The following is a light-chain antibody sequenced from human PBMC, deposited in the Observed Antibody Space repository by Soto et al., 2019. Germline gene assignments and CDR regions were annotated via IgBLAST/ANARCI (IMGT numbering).Light chain of an antibody. V-gene: IGKV1-12*01. CDR2: HAS. CDR1: QDIGDW. CDR3: QQGKTFPYT. J-gene: IGKJ2*01. Sequence: IHMTQSPSTVSASVGDVINISCRAAQDIGDWLAWYQQRPGEAPKLLIFHASTLHSGVPSRFSGTRSGTIFTLTVSVLQPEDFATYYCQQGKTFPYTFGQGTRLET.